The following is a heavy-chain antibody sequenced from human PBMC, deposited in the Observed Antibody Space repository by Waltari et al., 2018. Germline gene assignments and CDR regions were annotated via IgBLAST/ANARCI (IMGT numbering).Heavy chain of an antibody. D-gene: IGHD2-15*01. CDR2: MNPNSGNT. Sequence: QVELVQSGAEVRKPGASVKVSCKASGDTFTIYCIHGVRQATGTGLEWMGWMNPNSGNTGYAQKFQGRVTMTRNTSISTAYMELSSLRSEDTAVYYCARCLGRGWFDPWGKGKLV. V-gene: IGHV1-8*02. CDR1: GDTFTIYC. J-gene: IGHJ5*02. CDR3: ARCLGRGWFDP.